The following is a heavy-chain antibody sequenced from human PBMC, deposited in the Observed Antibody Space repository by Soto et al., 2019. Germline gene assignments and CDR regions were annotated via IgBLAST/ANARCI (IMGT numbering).Heavy chain of an antibody. J-gene: IGHJ4*02. CDR1: GYTFTSYA. CDR3: AREYSMVRGVITHPVDY. CDR2: INAGNGNT. Sequence: ASVKVSCKASGYTFTSYAMHWVRQAPGQRLEWMGWINAGNGNTKYSQKFQGRVTITRDTSASTAYMELSSLRSEDTAVYYCAREYSMVRGVITHPVDYWGQGTLVTVSS. V-gene: IGHV1-3*01. D-gene: IGHD3-10*01.